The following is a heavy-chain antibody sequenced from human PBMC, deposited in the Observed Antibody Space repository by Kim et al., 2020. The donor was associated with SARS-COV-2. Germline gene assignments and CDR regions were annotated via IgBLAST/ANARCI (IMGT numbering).Heavy chain of an antibody. V-gene: IGHV4-39*07. D-gene: IGHD5-12*01. J-gene: IGHJ4*02. CDR1: GGSISSSSYY. CDR2: IYYSGST. Sequence: SETLSLTCTVSGGSISSSSYYWGWIRQPPGKGLEWIGSIYYSGSTYYNPSLKSRVTISVDTSKNQFSLKLSSVTAADTAVYYCARGNPEMATIRGISFDYWGQGTLVTVSS. CDR3: ARGNPEMATIRGISFDY.